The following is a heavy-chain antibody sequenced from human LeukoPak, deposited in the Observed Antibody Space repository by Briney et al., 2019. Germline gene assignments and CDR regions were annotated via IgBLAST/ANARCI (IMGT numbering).Heavy chain of an antibody. Sequence: PGGSLRLSCAASGFTFSSYAMHWVRQAPGKGLEWVAVISYDGSNKYYADSVKGRFTISRDNSKDTLYLQMNSLRAEDTAVYYCAKDTVERGSHPNWFDPWGQGTLVTVSS. D-gene: IGHD1-26*01. CDR1: GFTFSSYA. CDR2: ISYDGSNK. J-gene: IGHJ5*02. V-gene: IGHV3-30-3*01. CDR3: AKDTVERGSHPNWFDP.